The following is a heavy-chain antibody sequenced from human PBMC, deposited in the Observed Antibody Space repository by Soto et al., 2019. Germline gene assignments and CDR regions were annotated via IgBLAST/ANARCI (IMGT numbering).Heavy chain of an antibody. J-gene: IGHJ4*02. CDR1: GFTFSSYA. Sequence: GGSLRLSCAASGFTFSSYAMHWVRQAPGKGLEWVAVISYDGSNKYYADSVKGRFTISRDNSKNTLYLQMNSLRAEDTAVYYCARANGAQLVRCLDYWGQGTLVTVSS. D-gene: IGHD6-6*01. CDR3: ARANGAQLVRCLDY. CDR2: ISYDGSNK. V-gene: IGHV3-30-3*01.